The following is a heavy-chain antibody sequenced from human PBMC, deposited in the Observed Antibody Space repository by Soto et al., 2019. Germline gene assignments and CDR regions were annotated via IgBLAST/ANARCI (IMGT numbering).Heavy chain of an antibody. Sequence: SETLSLTCTVSGGSISSGGYYWSWIRQHPGKGLEWIGYIYYSGSTYYNPSLKSRVTISVDTSKNQFSLKLSSVTAADTAVYYCARGFYHYDSSGSDFDYWGQGTLVTVSS. D-gene: IGHD3-22*01. CDR2: IYYSGST. V-gene: IGHV4-31*03. CDR3: ARGFYHYDSSGSDFDY. J-gene: IGHJ4*02. CDR1: GGSISSGGYY.